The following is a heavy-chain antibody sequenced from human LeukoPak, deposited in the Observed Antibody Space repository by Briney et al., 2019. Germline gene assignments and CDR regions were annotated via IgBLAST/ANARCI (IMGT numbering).Heavy chain of an antibody. CDR3: ARGNYDGYYFDS. V-gene: IGHV1-8*01. CDR2: MNPNSDNI. J-gene: IGHJ4*02. Sequence: ASVKVSCKASGYTFTNYDINLVRQATGQGLEWMGWMNPNSDNIGYAQKFQGRVTMTRDTSISTAYMELSSLRSDDTAVYFCARGNYDGYYFDSWGQGTLVTVFS. D-gene: IGHD4-23*01. CDR1: GYTFTNYD.